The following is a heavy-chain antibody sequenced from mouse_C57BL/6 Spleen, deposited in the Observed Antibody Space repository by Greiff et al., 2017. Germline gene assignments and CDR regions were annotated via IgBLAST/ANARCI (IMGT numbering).Heavy chain of an antibody. Sequence: QVTLKVSGAELAKPGASVKLSCKASGYTFTSYWMHWVKQRPGQGLEWIGYINPSSGYTKYNQKFKDKATLTADKSSSTAYMQLSSLTYEDSAVYYCARGATVVATDFDYWGQGTTLTVSS. J-gene: IGHJ2*01. D-gene: IGHD1-1*01. CDR3: ARGATVVATDFDY. CDR1: GYTFTSYW. V-gene: IGHV1-7*01. CDR2: INPSSGYT.